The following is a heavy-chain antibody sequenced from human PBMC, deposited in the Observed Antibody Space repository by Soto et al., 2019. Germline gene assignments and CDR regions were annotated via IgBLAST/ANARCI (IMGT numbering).Heavy chain of an antibody. CDR2: ISYDGSNK. V-gene: IGHV3-30*18. D-gene: IGHD5-18*01. CDR1: GFTFSSYG. J-gene: IGHJ4*02. CDR3: AKDRDSYGYKGSDY. Sequence: QVPLVESGGGVVQPGRSLRLSCAASGFTFSSYGMHWVRQAPGKGLEWVAVISYDGSNKYYADSVKGRFTISRDNSKNTLYLQINSLRAEDTAVYYCAKDRDSYGYKGSDYWGQGTLVTVSS.